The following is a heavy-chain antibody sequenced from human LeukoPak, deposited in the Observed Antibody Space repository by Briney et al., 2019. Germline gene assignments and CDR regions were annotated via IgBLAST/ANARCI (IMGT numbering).Heavy chain of an antibody. CDR1: GYTFTSYA. Sequence: ASVKVSCKASGYTFTSYAISWVRQAPGQGLEWMGWINPNSGGTNYAQKFQGRVTMTRDTSISTAYMELSRLRSDDTAVYYCARDTQSDAFDIWGQGTMVTVSS. CDR2: INPNSGGT. V-gene: IGHV1-2*02. J-gene: IGHJ3*02. CDR3: ARDTQSDAFDI.